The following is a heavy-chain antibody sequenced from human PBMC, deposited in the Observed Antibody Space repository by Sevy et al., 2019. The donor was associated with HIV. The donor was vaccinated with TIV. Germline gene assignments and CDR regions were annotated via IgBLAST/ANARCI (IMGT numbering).Heavy chain of an antibody. Sequence: GGSLRLSCAASGFTFSSYSMNWVRQAPGKGLEWVSSISSSSSYIYYADSVKGRFTISRDNAKNSLYLQMNSLRAEDTDVYYCARGGIAATLYYFDYWGQGTLVTVSS. CDR1: GFTFSSYS. CDR2: ISSSSSYI. J-gene: IGHJ4*02. V-gene: IGHV3-21*01. D-gene: IGHD6-13*01. CDR3: ARGGIAATLYYFDY.